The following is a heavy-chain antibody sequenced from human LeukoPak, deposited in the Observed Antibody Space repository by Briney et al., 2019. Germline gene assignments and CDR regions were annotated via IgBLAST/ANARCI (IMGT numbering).Heavy chain of an antibody. V-gene: IGHV4-59*01. Sequence: SETLSLTCTISGYSIGSGYYWSWIRQPPGKGLEWIGYTHHSGSTNYNPFLKSRVTISVDTSKNQFSLKLSSVTAADTAVYYCARGGGDSSSSQDFDYWGQGTLVTVSS. CDR3: ARGGGDSSSSQDFDY. CDR2: THHSGST. CDR1: GYSIGSGYY. D-gene: IGHD6-13*01. J-gene: IGHJ4*02.